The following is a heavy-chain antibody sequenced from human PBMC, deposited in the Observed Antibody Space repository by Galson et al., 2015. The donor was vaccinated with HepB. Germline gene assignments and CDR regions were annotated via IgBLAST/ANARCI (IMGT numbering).Heavy chain of an antibody. CDR1: GFTFSSYG. D-gene: IGHD3-22*01. Sequence: SLRLSCAASGFTFSSYGMHWVRHAPGKGLEWVAVISYDGSNKNYADSVNGRYTISRDNSKNTLYLQVNSLQADDTAVYYCARAGYKANGGYSHYWGQGTLVTVSS. V-gene: IGHV3-30*19. CDR2: ISYDGSNK. CDR3: ARAGYKANGGYSHY. J-gene: IGHJ4*02.